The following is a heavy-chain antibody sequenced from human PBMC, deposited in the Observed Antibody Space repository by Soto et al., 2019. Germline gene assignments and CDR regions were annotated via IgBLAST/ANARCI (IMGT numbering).Heavy chain of an antibody. Sequence: SVNVSCTASGYTFTSYDINWVRQATGQGLEWMGWMNPNSGNTGYAQKFQGRVTMTRNTSISTAYMELSSLRSEDTAVYYCARRIAVDEYGFDIWGQGTMVTVSS. CDR1: GYTFTSYD. V-gene: IGHV1-8*01. J-gene: IGHJ3*02. CDR2: MNPNSGNT. D-gene: IGHD6-19*01. CDR3: ARRIAVDEYGFDI.